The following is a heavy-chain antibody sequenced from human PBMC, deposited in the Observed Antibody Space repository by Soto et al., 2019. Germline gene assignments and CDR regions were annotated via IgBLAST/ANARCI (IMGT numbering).Heavy chain of an antibody. CDR3: ARATVTTSSNWFDP. Sequence: SETLSLTCAVYGGSFSGYYWSWIRQPPGKGLEWIGEINHSGSTNYNPSLKSRVTISVDTSKNQFSLKLSSVTAADTAVYYCARATVTTSSNWFDPWGQGTLVTVSS. V-gene: IGHV4-34*01. J-gene: IGHJ5*02. CDR2: INHSGST. CDR1: GGSFSGYY. D-gene: IGHD4-17*01.